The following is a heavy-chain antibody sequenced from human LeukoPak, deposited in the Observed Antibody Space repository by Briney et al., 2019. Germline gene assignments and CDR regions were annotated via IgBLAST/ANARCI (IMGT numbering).Heavy chain of an antibody. Sequence: GGSLRLSCAACGFTYSSYDMHWVRQATGKGPEWVSTLATAGDTRSPASVKGRSTLSRENAKYSLYLQMNFRRVGDTAVYYCARRLGINSDWYFVLWGRGTLVTVSS. D-gene: IGHD7-27*01. J-gene: IGHJ2*01. V-gene: IGHV3-13*04. CDR1: GFTYSSYD. CDR3: ARRLGINSDWYFVL. CDR2: LATAGDT.